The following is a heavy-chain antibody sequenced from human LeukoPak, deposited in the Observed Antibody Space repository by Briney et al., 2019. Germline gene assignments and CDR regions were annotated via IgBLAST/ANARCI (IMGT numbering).Heavy chain of an antibody. D-gene: IGHD2-15*01. V-gene: IGHV4-39*07. CDR2: INHSGST. CDR1: GGSISSSSYY. Sequence: SETLSLTCTVSGGSISSSSYYWGWIRQPPGKGLEWIGEINHSGSTNYNPSLKSRVTISVDTSKNQFSLKLSSVTAADTAIYYCASEYCSGDSCEGGHFDYWGQGTLVTVSS. CDR3: ASEYCSGDSCEGGHFDY. J-gene: IGHJ4*02.